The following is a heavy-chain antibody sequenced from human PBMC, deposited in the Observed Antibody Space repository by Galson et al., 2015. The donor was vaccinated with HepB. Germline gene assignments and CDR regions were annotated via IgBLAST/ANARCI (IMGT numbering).Heavy chain of an antibody. J-gene: IGHJ6*03. Sequence: QSGAEVKKPGESLKISCKGSGYNFAIYWIGWVRQMPGKGLEWMGIIFPGDSNTRYSPSFQGRVTISADKSINTAYLQWSSLKAPDTAIYYCARHQGEYSGYDFSYYYMDVWGKGTPVTVSS. CDR3: ARHQGEYSGYDFSYYYMDV. V-gene: IGHV5-51*01. D-gene: IGHD5-12*01. CDR2: IFPGDSNT. CDR1: GYNFAIYW.